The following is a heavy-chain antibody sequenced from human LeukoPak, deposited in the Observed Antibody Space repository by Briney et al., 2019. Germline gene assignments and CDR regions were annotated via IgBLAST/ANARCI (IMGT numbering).Heavy chain of an antibody. CDR1: GGSLRNYY. J-gene: IGHJ4*02. Sequence: PSETLSLTCAVYGGSLRNYYWSWIRQPPGKGLEWIGEINHSGNTNYLPSLKSRVTMSVDTSKNHIYLKLSFVTAADTAVYYCARQGSGSSYYYYTFPYWGQGTLVTVSS. D-gene: IGHD1-26*01. V-gene: IGHV4-34*01. CDR3: ARQGSGSSYYYYTFPY. CDR2: INHSGNT.